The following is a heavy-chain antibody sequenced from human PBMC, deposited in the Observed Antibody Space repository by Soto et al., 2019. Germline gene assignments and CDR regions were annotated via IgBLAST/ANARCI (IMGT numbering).Heavy chain of an antibody. CDR1: GFTFSSYT. J-gene: IGHJ6*02. CDR2: ISGSSGNT. D-gene: IGHD3-3*01. CDR3: AKDYDFWSGYYNYYYGMDV. Sequence: GGSLRLSCAASGFTFSSYTMSWVRQAPGKGLEWVSAISGSSGNTYYADSVKGRFTISRDNSKNTLYLQMNSLRAEDTAVYYCAKDYDFWSGYYNYYYGMDVWGQGTTVTVSS. V-gene: IGHV3-23*01.